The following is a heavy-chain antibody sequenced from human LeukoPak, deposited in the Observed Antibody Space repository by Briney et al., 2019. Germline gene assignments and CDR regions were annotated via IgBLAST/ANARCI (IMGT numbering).Heavy chain of an antibody. V-gene: IGHV4-59*01. CDR2: IYYSGST. CDR1: GGSISSYY. D-gene: IGHD3-16*01. Sequence: SETLSLTCTVSGGSISSYYWSWIQQPPGKGLEWIGYIYYSGSTNYNPSLKSRVTISVDTSKEQFSLKVNSVTAADTAVYYCTRGAGWLIDYWGQGILVTVSS. CDR3: TRGAGWLIDY. J-gene: IGHJ4*02.